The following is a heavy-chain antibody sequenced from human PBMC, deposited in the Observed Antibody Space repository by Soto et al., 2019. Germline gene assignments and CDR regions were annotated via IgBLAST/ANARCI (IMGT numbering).Heavy chain of an antibody. D-gene: IGHD6-19*01. CDR1: GFTFSSYA. J-gene: IGHJ6*03. CDR2: ISGSGGST. V-gene: IGHV3-23*01. Sequence: GGSLRLSCAASGFTFSSYAMSWVRQAPGKGLEWVSAISGSGGSTYYADSVKGRFTISRDNSKNTLYLQMNSLRAEATAVYYCAKAGWYEDFYYYYYMDVWGKGTTVTVSS. CDR3: AKAGWYEDFYYYYYMDV.